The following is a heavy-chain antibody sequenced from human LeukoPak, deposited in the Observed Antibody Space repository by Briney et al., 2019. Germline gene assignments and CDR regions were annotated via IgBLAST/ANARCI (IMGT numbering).Heavy chain of an antibody. D-gene: IGHD3-22*01. V-gene: IGHV4-39*01. CDR1: GGSISSSSYY. CDR3: ARASYSYDINGWVPFDY. J-gene: IGHJ4*02. CDR2: IYYSGST. Sequence: LETLSLTCTVSGGSISSSSYYWGWIRQPPGKGLEWIGSIYYSGSTYYNPSLKSRVTISVDTSKNQFSLRLSSVTAADTAVYYCARASYSYDINGWVPFDYWGQGTLVTVSS.